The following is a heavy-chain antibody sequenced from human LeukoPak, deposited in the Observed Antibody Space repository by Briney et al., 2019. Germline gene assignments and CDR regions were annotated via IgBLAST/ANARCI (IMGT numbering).Heavy chain of an antibody. CDR3: ARCSTGTYYYYYYMDV. D-gene: IGHD1-1*01. CDR1: RGSISSDY. Sequence: PSETLSLTCTVSRGSISSDYWSWIRQPAGKGLEWIGLIYTSGTTNYNPSLKSRVTMSLDTSKNQFSLKLNSVTAADTAVYYCARCSTGTYYYYYYMDVWGKGTTVTVSS. J-gene: IGHJ6*03. CDR2: IYTSGTT. V-gene: IGHV4-4*07.